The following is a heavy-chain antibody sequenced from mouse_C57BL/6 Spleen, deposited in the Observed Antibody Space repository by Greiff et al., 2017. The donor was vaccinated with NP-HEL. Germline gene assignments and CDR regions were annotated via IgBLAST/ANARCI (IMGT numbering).Heavy chain of an antibody. CDR3: ARGYYGSSSYAMDY. Sequence: QVHVKQSGAELVRPGSSVKLSCKASGYTFTSYWMHWVKQRPIQGLEWIGNIDPSDSETHYNQKFKDKATLTVDKSSSTAYMQLSSLTSEDSAVYYCARGYYGSSSYAMDYWGQGTSVTVSS. V-gene: IGHV1-52*01. CDR2: IDPSDSET. J-gene: IGHJ4*01. CDR1: GYTFTSYW. D-gene: IGHD1-1*01.